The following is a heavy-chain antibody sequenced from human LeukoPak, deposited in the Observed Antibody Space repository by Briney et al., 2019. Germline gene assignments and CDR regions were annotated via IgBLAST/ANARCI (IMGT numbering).Heavy chain of an antibody. D-gene: IGHD3-22*01. J-gene: IGHJ3*02. CDR2: ISPSGGST. CDR3: ARGRNYYDSSGYYYEGDAFDI. V-gene: IGHV1-46*01. CDR1: GYTFTSNY. Sequence: RASVNVSCKAFGYTFTSNYMHWVRQAPGQGPEWMGVISPSGGSTTYAQKFQGRVTLTRDMSTSTDYLELSSLRSEDTAVYYCARGRNYYDSSGYYYEGDAFDIWGQGTMVTVSS.